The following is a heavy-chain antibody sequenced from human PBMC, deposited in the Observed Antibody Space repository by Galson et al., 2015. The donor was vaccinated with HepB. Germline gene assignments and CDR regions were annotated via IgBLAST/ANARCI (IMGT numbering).Heavy chain of an antibody. V-gene: IGHV1-69*13. D-gene: IGHD1-26*01. CDR2: IIPTFGTT. CDR3: AREGGRPAIYYFDY. Sequence: SVKVSCKASGGTFSSYAISWVRQAPGQGLEWVGDIIPTFGTTNYAHKFRGRVTITADVSSTTAYMELTSLRPEDTAVYFCAREGGRPAIYYFDYWGQGTPVTVAS. CDR1: GGTFSSYA. J-gene: IGHJ4*02.